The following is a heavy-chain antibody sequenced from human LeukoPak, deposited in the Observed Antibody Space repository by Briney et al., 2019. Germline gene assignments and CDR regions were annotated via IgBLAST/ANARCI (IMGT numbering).Heavy chain of an antibody. CDR1: GYTLTSYG. D-gene: IGHD3-22*01. CDR3: ARDLLNYYDSSGYYWFDP. V-gene: IGHV1-18*01. CDR2: ISVYNGNT. Sequence: ASVKVSCKASGYTLTSYGISWVRQAAGQGLEWMGWISVYNGNTNYAQKLQGRVTMTTDTSTSTAYMELRSLRSDDTAVYYCARDLLNYYDSSGYYWFDPWGQGTLVTVSS. J-gene: IGHJ5*02.